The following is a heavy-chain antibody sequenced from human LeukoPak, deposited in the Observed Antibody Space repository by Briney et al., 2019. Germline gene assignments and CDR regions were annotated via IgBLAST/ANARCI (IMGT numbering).Heavy chain of an antibody. CDR3: ARERKSSTSMDY. J-gene: IGHJ4*02. Sequence: GGSLRLTCAPSGFTFSSYWMHWVRQAPGKGLVWVSRINTDGSTITYADSVKGRFTISRDNAKNTLYLQMNSLRGEDTAVYFCARERKSSTSMDYWGQGTLVTVSS. CDR1: GFTFSSYW. V-gene: IGHV3-74*01. D-gene: IGHD2-2*01. CDR2: INTDGSTI.